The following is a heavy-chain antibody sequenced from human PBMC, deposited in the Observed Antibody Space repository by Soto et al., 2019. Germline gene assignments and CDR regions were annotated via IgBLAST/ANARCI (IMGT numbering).Heavy chain of an antibody. CDR1: GGSFSGYY. V-gene: IGHV4-34*01. Sequence: SETLFLTCAVYGGSFSGYYWSWIRQPPGKGLEWIGEINHSGSTNYNPSLKSRVTISVDTSKNQFSLKLSSVTAADTAVYYCARGGDHWDSSSDDAFDIWGHGTMVTVSS. CDR3: ARGGDHWDSSSDDAFDI. CDR2: INHSGST. J-gene: IGHJ3*02. D-gene: IGHD6-6*01.